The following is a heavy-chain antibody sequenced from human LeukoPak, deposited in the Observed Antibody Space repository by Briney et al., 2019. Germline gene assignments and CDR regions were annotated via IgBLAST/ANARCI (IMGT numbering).Heavy chain of an antibody. CDR1: AFTFSSYA. D-gene: IGHD3-3*01. V-gene: IGHV3-23*01. CDR2: ISGSGGST. CDR3: AKDGAHIAIWFDP. J-gene: IGHJ5*02. Sequence: PGGSRRLSCAASAFTFSSYAMSWVRQAPGKVLEWVSAISGSGGSTYYADSVKGRFTISRDNSKNTLYLQMNSLRAEDTAVYYCAKDGAHIAIWFDPWGQGTLVTVSS.